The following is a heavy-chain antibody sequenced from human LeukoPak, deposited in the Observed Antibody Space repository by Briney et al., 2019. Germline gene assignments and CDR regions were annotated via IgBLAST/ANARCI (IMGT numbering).Heavy chain of an antibody. Sequence: KASETLSLTCAVSGGSISSTNYYWGWIRQPPGKGLEWIGTIYYSGSTYYNPSLKSRVTISADTSKNQFSLKVRSVTAADTAVYYCARNVAGHFGGFYFDDWGQGTLVTVSS. V-gene: IGHV4-39*07. CDR2: IYYSGST. CDR1: GGSISSTNYY. CDR3: ARNVAGHFGGFYFDD. D-gene: IGHD2-21*01. J-gene: IGHJ4*02.